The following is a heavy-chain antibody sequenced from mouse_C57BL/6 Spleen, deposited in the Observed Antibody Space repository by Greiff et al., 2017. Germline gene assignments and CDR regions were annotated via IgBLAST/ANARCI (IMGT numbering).Heavy chain of an antibody. CDR3: ASGYDGYPAWFAY. V-gene: IGHV1-26*01. J-gene: IGHJ3*01. CDR2: INPNNGGT. CDR1: GYTFTDYS. Sequence: VQLQQSGPELVKPGASVKISCKASGYTFTDYSMNWVKQSHGKSLEWIGDINPNNGGTSYNQKFKGKATLTVDKSSSTGYMELRSLTSEDSAVYYCASGYDGYPAWFAYWGQGTRVTVSA. D-gene: IGHD2-3*01.